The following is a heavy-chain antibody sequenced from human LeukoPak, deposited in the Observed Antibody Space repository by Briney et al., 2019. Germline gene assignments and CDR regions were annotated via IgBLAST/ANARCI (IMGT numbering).Heavy chain of an antibody. Sequence: GGSLRLSCAAAGFTLSSYAMSWARHAPGKGLEWVSAISGSGGSTYYADSVKCRFTISRDNSKNTLYLQMNSLRAEDTAVYYSAKDGVSNWNSLDHWGHGTMVTVSS. CDR3: AKDGVSNWNSLDH. V-gene: IGHV3-23*01. D-gene: IGHD1-7*01. CDR1: GFTLSSYA. CDR2: ISGSGGST. J-gene: IGHJ4*01.